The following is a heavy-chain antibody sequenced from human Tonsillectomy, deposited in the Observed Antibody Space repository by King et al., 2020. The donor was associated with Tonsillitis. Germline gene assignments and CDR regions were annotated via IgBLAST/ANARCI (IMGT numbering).Heavy chain of an antibody. Sequence: QGQLVQSGAEVKKPGASVKISCKASGYTFTSYGISWVRQAPGQGLEWMGWISGYNGNTNYGQTFQGRVTMTTDTSTSTAHMELRSLRSDDTAVYYCARARSGRYFDWADVFDIWGQGTMVSVSS. CDR2: ISGYNGNT. CDR1: GYTFTSYG. D-gene: IGHD3-9*01. CDR3: ARARSGRYFDWADVFDI. J-gene: IGHJ3*02. V-gene: IGHV1-18*01.